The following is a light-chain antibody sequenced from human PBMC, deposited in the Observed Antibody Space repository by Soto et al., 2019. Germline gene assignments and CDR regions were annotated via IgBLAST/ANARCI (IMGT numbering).Light chain of an antibody. Sequence: DIQMTQSPSTLSASVGDRVSITCRASQSISNWLAWYQQKPGKAPKLLIFDASSLEGGVPSRFSGSGSGSEFTLTISSLQPDDSATYYCQHYSSYSGAFGGGTKVELQ. CDR2: DAS. CDR1: QSISNW. V-gene: IGKV1-5*01. J-gene: IGKJ4*01. CDR3: QHYSSYSGA.